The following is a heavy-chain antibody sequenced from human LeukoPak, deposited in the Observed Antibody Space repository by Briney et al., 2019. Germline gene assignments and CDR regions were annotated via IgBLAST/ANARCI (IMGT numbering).Heavy chain of an antibody. J-gene: IGHJ4*02. Sequence: GRSLRLSCAASGFTFSSYGMHWVRQAPGKGLEWVAVIWYDGSNKYYADSVKGRFTISRDNSKNTLYLQMNSLRAEDTAVYYCACGWSYFDYWGQGTLVTVSS. D-gene: IGHD6-19*01. CDR1: GFTFSSYG. CDR3: ACGWSYFDY. CDR2: IWYDGSNK. V-gene: IGHV3-33*01.